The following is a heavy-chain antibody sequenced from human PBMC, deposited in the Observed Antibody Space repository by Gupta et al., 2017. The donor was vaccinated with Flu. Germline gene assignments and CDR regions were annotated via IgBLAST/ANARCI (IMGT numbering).Heavy chain of an antibody. J-gene: IGHJ4*02. CDR3: ARDEKGAYCGGDCYLHY. CDR1: GFTFSSYW. Sequence: EVQLVEYGGGLVQPGGSLRLSCAASGFTFSSYWMHWVRQAPGKGLVWVSRINSDGSSTYYADSVKGRFTISRDNAKNTLYLQMNSLRAEDTAVYYCARDEKGAYCGGDCYLHYWGQGTLVTVSS. CDR2: INSDGSST. D-gene: IGHD2-21*02. V-gene: IGHV3-74*01.